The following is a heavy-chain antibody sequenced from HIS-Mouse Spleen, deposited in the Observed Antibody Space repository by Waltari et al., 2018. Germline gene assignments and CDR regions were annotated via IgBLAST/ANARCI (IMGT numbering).Heavy chain of an antibody. Sequence: EVQLVESGGGLIQPGGYLRRACAASGFTVSSNYMSWVSRAPGKGLEWVSVIYSGGSTYYADSVKGRFTISRDNSKNTLYLQMNSLRAEDTAVYYCARGGLAAAGWYFDLWGRGTLVTVSS. CDR1: GFTVSSNY. D-gene: IGHD6-13*01. CDR3: ARGGLAAAGWYFDL. CDR2: IYSGGST. J-gene: IGHJ2*01. V-gene: IGHV3-53*01.